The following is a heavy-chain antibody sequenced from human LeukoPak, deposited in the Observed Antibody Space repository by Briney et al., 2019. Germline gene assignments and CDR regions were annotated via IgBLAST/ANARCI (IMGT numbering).Heavy chain of an antibody. J-gene: IGHJ6*04. CDR3: AKDDLTMIVVVIPTMDV. D-gene: IGHD3-22*01. Sequence: PGGSLRLSCAASGFTFSSYSMSWVRQAPGKGLEWVSAISGSGGSTYYADSVKGRFTISRDNSKNTLYLQMNSLRAEDKAVYYCAKDDLTMIVVVIPTMDVWGKGTTVTVSS. V-gene: IGHV3-23*01. CDR1: GFTFSSYS. CDR2: ISGSGGST.